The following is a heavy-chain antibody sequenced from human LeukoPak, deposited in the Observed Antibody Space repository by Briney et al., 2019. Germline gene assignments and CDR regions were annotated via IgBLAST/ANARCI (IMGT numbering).Heavy chain of an antibody. J-gene: IGHJ4*02. V-gene: IGHV4-34*01. Sequence: SETLSLTCAVYGGSFSGYYWSWIRQPPGKGLEWIGEINHSGSTNYNPSLKSRVTISVDTSKNQFPLKLSSVTAADTAVYYCARGVGLTYYDILTGYFFDYWGQGTLVTVSS. CDR2: INHSGST. CDR1: GGSFSGYY. D-gene: IGHD3-9*01. CDR3: ARGVGLTYYDILTGYFFDY.